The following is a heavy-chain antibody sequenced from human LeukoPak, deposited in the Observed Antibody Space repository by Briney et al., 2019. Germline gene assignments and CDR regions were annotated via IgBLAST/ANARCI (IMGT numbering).Heavy chain of an antibody. CDR2: IYPGDSDT. D-gene: IGHD4/OR15-4a*01. Sequence: GESLKISCKGSEYNFASYWIGWARQMPGKGLELMGIIYPGDSDTRYNPSFQGQVTISADKSISTAYLLWSSLKASDTAMYYCALTSAGGAGFDYWGQGTLVTVSS. J-gene: IGHJ4*02. V-gene: IGHV5-51*01. CDR3: ALTSAGGAGFDY. CDR1: EYNFASYW.